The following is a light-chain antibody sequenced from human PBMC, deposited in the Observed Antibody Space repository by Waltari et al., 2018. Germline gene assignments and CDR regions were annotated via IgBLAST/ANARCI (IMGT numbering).Light chain of an antibody. J-gene: IGKJ1*01. CDR3: LQYTGNVWT. Sequence: DIQMTQSPSILSASVGDRVTITCRASERIASWLDWYQQKLGKAPKLLIYQASRLQSGVPSRFSASGSGREFTLTISGLQPDDFASYYYLQYTGNVWTFGQGTKVEVQ. V-gene: IGKV1-5*03. CDR1: ERIASW. CDR2: QAS.